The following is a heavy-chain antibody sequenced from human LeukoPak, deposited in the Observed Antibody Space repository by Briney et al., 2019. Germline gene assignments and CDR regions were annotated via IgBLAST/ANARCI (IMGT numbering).Heavy chain of an antibody. CDR3: ARESYVYSRSPDDAFDI. CDR1: GYTFTNYG. J-gene: IGHJ3*02. D-gene: IGHD6-6*01. V-gene: IGHV1-18*01. Sequence: ASVEVSCKASGYTFTNYGINWVRQAPGQGLEWMGWISAYNGNTNYAQKVQGRVTMTTDTSTSTAYMELRSLRSDDTAMYYCARESYVYSRSPDDAFDIWGRGTLVTVSS. CDR2: ISAYNGNT.